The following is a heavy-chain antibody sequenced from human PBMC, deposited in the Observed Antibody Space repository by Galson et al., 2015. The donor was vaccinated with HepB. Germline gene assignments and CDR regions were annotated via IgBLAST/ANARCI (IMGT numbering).Heavy chain of an antibody. CDR1: GFTFSSFA. CDR2: ISGSGGRT. CDR3: ARDFGGSSPLGAFDM. D-gene: IGHD1-26*01. Sequence: SLRLSCAASGFTFSSFAMSWVRQAPGKGLEWVSGISGSGGRTHYADSVKGRFTISRDNSKSTLYLLMNSLRDEDTAVYYCARDFGGSSPLGAFDMWGQGTMVTVSS. V-gene: IGHV3-23*01. J-gene: IGHJ3*02.